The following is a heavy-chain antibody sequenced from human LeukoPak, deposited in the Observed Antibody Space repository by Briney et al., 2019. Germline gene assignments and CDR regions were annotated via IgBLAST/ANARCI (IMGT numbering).Heavy chain of an antibody. CDR3: AKRKYSSGWYAFDY. CDR1: GFTFSSYA. D-gene: IGHD6-19*01. CDR2: ISGSGGST. Sequence: GGSLRLSCAASGFTFSSYAMSWVRQAPGKGLEWVSAISGSGGSTYYADSVKGRFTISRDNSKNTLCLQMNSLRAEDTAVYYCAKRKYSSGWYAFDYWGQGTLVTVSS. J-gene: IGHJ4*02. V-gene: IGHV3-23*01.